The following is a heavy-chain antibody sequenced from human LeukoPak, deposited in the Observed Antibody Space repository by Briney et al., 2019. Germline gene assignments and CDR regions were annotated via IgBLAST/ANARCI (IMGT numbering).Heavy chain of an antibody. J-gene: IGHJ3*02. D-gene: IGHD4-17*01. Sequence: SETLSLTCTVSGGSISSGGYYWSWIRQHPGKGLEWIGYIYYSGSTYYNPSLKSRVTISVDTSKNQFPLKLSSVTAADTAVYYCARDGDYGTFDIWGQGTMVTVSS. CDR1: GGSISSGGYY. CDR2: IYYSGST. V-gene: IGHV4-31*03. CDR3: ARDGDYGTFDI.